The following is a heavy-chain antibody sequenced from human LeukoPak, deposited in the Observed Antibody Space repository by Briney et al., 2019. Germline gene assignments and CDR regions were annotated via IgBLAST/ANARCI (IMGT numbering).Heavy chain of an antibody. CDR2: ISYDGSNK. CDR1: GFTFSSYG. Sequence: GGSLRLSCAASGFTFSSYGMHWVRQAPGKGLEWVAVISYDGSNKYYADSVKGRFTISRDNSKNTLYLQMNSLRAEDTAVYYCAKGLSYGDYGLDIDYWGQGTLVTVSS. CDR3: AKGLSYGDYGLDIDY. D-gene: IGHD4-17*01. J-gene: IGHJ4*02. V-gene: IGHV3-30*18.